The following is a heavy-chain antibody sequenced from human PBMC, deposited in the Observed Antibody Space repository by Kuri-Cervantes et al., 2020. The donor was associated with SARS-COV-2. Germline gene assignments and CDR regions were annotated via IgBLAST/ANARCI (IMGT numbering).Heavy chain of an antibody. J-gene: IGHJ4*02. CDR3: AHRRYYVSGSLMSDY. Sequence: SGPTLVKPTQTLTLTCTFSGFSLSTSGVGVGWIRQPPGRALEWLALIYWDDDKRDSPSLTSRLTITKDTSKNQVVLTMTNMDPVDTATYYCAHRRYYVSGSLMSDYWGQGTLVTVSS. CDR1: GFSLSTSGVG. CDR2: IYWDDDK. V-gene: IGHV2-5*02. D-gene: IGHD3-10*01.